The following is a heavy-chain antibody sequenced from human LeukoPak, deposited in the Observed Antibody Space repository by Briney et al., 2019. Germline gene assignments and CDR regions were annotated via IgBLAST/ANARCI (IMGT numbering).Heavy chain of an antibody. D-gene: IGHD6-19*01. CDR3: ARDAYSSGWYFAD. V-gene: IGHV3-21*01. CDR2: ISSSSSYI. J-gene: IGHJ4*01. CDR1: GFTFSSYS. Sequence: IPGGSLRLSCAASGFTFSSYSMNWVRQAPGKGLEWVSSISSSSSYIYYADSVKGRFTISRDNAKNSLYLQMNSLRAEDTAVYYCARDAYSSGWYFADWGHGTRVIVSS.